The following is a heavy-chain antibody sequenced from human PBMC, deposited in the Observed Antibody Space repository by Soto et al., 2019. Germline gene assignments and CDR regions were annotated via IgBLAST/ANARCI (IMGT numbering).Heavy chain of an antibody. CDR1: GGTFSSYA. V-gene: IGHV1-69*13. CDR3: ASWYYYDSSGSPYGMDV. CDR2: IIPIFGTA. J-gene: IGHJ6*02. D-gene: IGHD3-22*01. Sequence: SVKVSCKASGGTFSSYAISWVRQAPGQGLEWMGGIIPIFGTANYAQKLQGRVTITADESTSTAYMELSSLRSEDTAVYYCASWYYYDSSGSPYGMDVWGQGTTVTVSS.